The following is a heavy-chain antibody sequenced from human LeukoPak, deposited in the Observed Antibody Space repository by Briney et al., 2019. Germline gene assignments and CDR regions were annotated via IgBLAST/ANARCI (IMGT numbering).Heavy chain of an antibody. Sequence: GESLKISCKGSGYSFTSYWIGWVRQMPGKGLEWMGIIYPGDSDTRYSPSFQGQVTISADKSISTAYLQWSSLKASDTAMYYCASPPANYYDSSGYYYFAYWGQGTLVTVSS. CDR3: ASPPANYYDSSGYYYFAY. V-gene: IGHV5-51*01. D-gene: IGHD3-22*01. CDR2: IYPGDSDT. J-gene: IGHJ4*02. CDR1: GYSFTSYW.